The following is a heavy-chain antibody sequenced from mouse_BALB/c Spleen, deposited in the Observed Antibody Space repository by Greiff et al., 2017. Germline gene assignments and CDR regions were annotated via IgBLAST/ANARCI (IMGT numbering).Heavy chain of an antibody. CDR2: ISNGGGST. V-gene: IGHV5-12-2*01. J-gene: IGHJ2*01. CDR3: ARHFDY. Sequence: DVMLVESGGGLVQPGGSLKLSCAASGFTFSSYTMSWVRQTPEKRLEWVAYISNGGGSTYYPDTVKGRFTISRDNAKNTLYLQMSSLKSEDTAMYYCARHFDYWGQGTTLTGSA. CDR1: GFTFSSYT.